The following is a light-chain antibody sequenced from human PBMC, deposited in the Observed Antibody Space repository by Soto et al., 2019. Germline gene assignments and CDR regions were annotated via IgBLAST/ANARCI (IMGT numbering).Light chain of an antibody. Sequence: QSLPAQPPSVSGAPGQRGTISCTGSSSQIVAGYDVHWYQQLPGTAPKLLIYGNSNRPSGVPDRFSGSKSGTSASLAITGLQAEDEADYYCQSYDSSLSGSYVFGTGTKVTVL. V-gene: IGLV1-40*01. CDR3: QSYDSSLSGSYV. J-gene: IGLJ1*01. CDR2: GNS. CDR1: SSQIVAGYD.